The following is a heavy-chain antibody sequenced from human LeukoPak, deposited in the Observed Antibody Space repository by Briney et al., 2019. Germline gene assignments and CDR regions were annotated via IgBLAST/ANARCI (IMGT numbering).Heavy chain of an antibody. CDR1: GFTFSSYW. Sequence: GSLRLSCAASGFTFSSYWMSWVRQPPGKGLEWIGSIYYSGSTYYNPSLKSRVTISVDTSKNQFSLKLSSVTAADTAVYYCARHLGYCSSTSCYKLGWFDPWGQGTLVTVSS. V-gene: IGHV4-39*01. J-gene: IGHJ5*02. CDR3: ARHLGYCSSTSCYKLGWFDP. D-gene: IGHD2-2*02. CDR2: IYYSGST.